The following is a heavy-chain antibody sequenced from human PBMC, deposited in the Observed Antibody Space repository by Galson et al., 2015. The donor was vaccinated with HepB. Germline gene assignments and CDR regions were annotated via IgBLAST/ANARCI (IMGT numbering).Heavy chain of an antibody. V-gene: IGHV5-51*01. CDR2: IYPGDSDT. Sequence: QSGAEVKKPGESLKISCKGSGYSFTTYWIGWVRQMPGKGLEWMGIIYPGDSDTRYSPSFQGQVTISADKSISTAYLQWSSLKASDTAVYYCARQRVGGSEGFYAYDHWGQGTLVTVSS. J-gene: IGHJ4*02. CDR3: ARQRVGGSEGFYAYDH. CDR1: GYSFTTYW. D-gene: IGHD3-16*01.